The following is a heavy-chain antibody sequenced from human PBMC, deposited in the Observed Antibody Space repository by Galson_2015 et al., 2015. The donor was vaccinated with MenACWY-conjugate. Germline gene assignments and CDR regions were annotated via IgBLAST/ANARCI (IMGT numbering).Heavy chain of an antibody. Sequence: SLRLSCAASGFTFSSYAMSWVRQAPGKGLEWVSAISGSGGSTYYADSVKGRFTISRDNSKNTLYLQMNSLRAEDTAVYYCAKERGDYYDSSGPIDYWGQGTLVTVSS. J-gene: IGHJ4*02. CDR3: AKERGDYYDSSGPIDY. V-gene: IGHV3-23*01. CDR2: ISGSGGST. D-gene: IGHD3-22*01. CDR1: GFTFSSYA.